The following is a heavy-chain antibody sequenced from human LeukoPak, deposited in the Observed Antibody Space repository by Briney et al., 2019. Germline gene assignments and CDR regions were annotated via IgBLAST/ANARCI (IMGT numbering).Heavy chain of an antibody. D-gene: IGHD2-21*01. CDR1: GGSISSSSYY. CDR2: IYYCGSP. J-gene: IGHJ4*02. Sequence: SETLSLTCTVSGGSISSSSYYWGWIRQPQGKGLEWIVSIYYCGSPYYTPSLKSRVTISVDTSKTQFSLKLSSVTAADTAVYYCARFNRYCGGDCYSFDYWGQGTLVTVSS. CDR3: ARFNRYCGGDCYSFDY. V-gene: IGHV4-39*01.